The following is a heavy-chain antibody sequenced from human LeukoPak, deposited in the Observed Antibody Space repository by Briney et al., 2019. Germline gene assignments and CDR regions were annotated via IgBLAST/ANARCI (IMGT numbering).Heavy chain of an antibody. J-gene: IGHJ4*02. CDR2: ISDSGGST. CDR3: AKRGVVIRVILVGFHKEAYYFDS. V-gene: IGHV3-23*01. CDR1: GITLSNYG. Sequence: GGSLRLSCAVSGITLSNYGMSWVRQAPGKGLEWVAGISDSGGSTNYADSVKGRFTISRDNPKNRQYLQMNSLRAEDTAVYFCAKRGVVIRVILVGFHKEAYYFDSWGQGALVTVSS. D-gene: IGHD3-22*01.